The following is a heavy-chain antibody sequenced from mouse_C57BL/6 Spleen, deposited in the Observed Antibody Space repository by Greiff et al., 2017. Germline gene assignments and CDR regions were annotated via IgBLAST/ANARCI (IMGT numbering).Heavy chain of an antibody. V-gene: IGHV1-55*01. CDR3: ARGGYRYFDV. CDR1: GYTFTSRW. Sequence: QVQLQQPGAELVKPGASVKMSCKASGYTFTSRWLTWVKQRPGQGLEWIGDIYPGSGSTNYNEKFKSKATLTVDTSSSTAYMQLISLTSEDSAVYYCARGGYRYFDVWGTVTTVTVSS. J-gene: IGHJ1*03. CDR2: IYPGSGST.